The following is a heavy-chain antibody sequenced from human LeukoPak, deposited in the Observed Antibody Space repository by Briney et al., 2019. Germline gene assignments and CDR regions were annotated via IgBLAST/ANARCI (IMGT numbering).Heavy chain of an antibody. Sequence: GRSLRLSCAASGFTFSSYGMHWVRQAPGKGLEWVSVISASGGRTSYADSVKGRFTVSRDNSKNTLYLQMNSLRAEDTAVYFCVEGGAPSYYDGSGDAYFDYWGQGALVTVSS. CDR2: ISASGGRT. CDR3: VEGGAPSYYDGSGDAYFDY. V-gene: IGHV3-23*01. CDR1: GFTFSSYG. J-gene: IGHJ4*02. D-gene: IGHD3-22*01.